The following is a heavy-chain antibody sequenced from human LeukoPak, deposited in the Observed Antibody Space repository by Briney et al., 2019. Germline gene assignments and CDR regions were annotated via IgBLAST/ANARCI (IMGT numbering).Heavy chain of an antibody. V-gene: IGHV3-53*01. D-gene: IGHD2-15*01. J-gene: IGHJ1*01. CDR1: GFSVTNNY. CDR2: FYVGGAT. Sequence: GGSLRLSCAVSGFSVTNNYMSWVRQAPGKGLEWVSVFYVGGATYYADSVKGRFTISRDNSENTLYLQMKSLRAEDTAVYYCARGDCSGDSCYLPEYFQHWGQGTLVTVSS. CDR3: ARGDCSGDSCYLPEYFQH.